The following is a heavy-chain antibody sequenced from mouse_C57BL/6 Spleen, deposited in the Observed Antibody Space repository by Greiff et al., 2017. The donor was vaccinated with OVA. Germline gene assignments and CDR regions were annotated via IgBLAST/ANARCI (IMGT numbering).Heavy chain of an antibody. J-gene: IGHJ2*01. Sequence: VQLQQSGPELVKPGASVKMSCKASGYTFTDYNMHWVKQSHGKSLEWIGYINPNNGGTSYNQKFKGKATLTVNKSSSTAYMELRSLTSEDSAVYYCARFAYYSTFFDYWGQGTTLTVSS. CDR2: INPNNGGT. D-gene: IGHD2-5*01. V-gene: IGHV1-22*01. CDR3: ARFAYYSTFFDY. CDR1: GYTFTDYN.